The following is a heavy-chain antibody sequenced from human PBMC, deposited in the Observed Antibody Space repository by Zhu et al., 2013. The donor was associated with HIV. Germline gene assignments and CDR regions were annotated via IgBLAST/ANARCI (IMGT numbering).Heavy chain of an antibody. CDR1: GGTFSSYA. D-gene: IGHD3-22*01. J-gene: IGHJ3*02. Sequence: QVQLVQSGAEVKKPGSSVKVSCKASGGTFSSYAISWVRQAPGQGLEWMGGIIPIFATANYAQKFQGRVTITADESTSTAYMELSSLRSEDTAVYYCAREVEHSYDSSGPRAGADAFDMWGQGTMVTVSS. CDR2: IIPIFATA. V-gene: IGHV1-69*01. CDR3: AREVEHSYDSSGPRAGADAFDM.